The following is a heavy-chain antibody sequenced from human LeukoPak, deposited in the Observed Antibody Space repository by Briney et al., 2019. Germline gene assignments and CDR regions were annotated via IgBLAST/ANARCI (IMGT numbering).Heavy chain of an antibody. CDR3: ARKTVVGSYFDY. J-gene: IGHJ4*02. Sequence: GGSLRLSCAASGFTFSAYWMSWVRQAPGRGLEWVANIKQDGSDKYYVDSVKGRFTISRDNAKNSLYLQMNSLRAEDTAVYYCARKTVVGSYFDYWGQGTPVTVSS. V-gene: IGHV3-7*03. CDR2: IKQDGSDK. D-gene: IGHD4-23*01. CDR1: GFTFSAYW.